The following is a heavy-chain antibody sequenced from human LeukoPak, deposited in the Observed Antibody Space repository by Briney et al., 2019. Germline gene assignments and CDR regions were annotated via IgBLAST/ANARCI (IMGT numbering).Heavy chain of an antibody. CDR3: ARDALYYYDSSGYYYVGWFDP. Sequence: TGGSLRLSCAASGFTFSSYSMNWVRQAPGKGLEWVSTISSSSSYIYYADSVKGRFTISRDNAKNSLYLQMNSLRAEDTAVYYCARDALYYYDSSGYYYVGWFDPWGQGTLVTVSS. J-gene: IGHJ5*02. CDR1: GFTFSSYS. CDR2: ISSSSSYI. V-gene: IGHV3-21*01. D-gene: IGHD3-22*01.